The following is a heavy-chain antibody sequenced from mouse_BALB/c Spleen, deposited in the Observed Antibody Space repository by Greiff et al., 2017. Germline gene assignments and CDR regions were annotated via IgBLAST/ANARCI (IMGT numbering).Heavy chain of an antibody. CDR3: TRGRNCAFAY. V-gene: IGHV6-6*01. J-gene: IGHJ3*01. CDR2: IRSNANNHAT. CDR1: GFTFSDAW. D-gene: IGHD4-1*02. Sequence: EVQVVESGGGLVQPGGSMKLSCAASGFTFSDAWMDWVRQSPEKGLEWVAEIRSNANNHATYYAESVKGRFTISRDDSKSSVYLQMNSLRAEDTGIYYCTRGRNCAFAYWGQGTLVTVSA.